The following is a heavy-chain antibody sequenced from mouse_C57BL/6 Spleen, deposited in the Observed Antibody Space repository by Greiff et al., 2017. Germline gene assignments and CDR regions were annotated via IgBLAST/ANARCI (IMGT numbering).Heavy chain of an antibody. CDR2: IRSKSLNYAT. Sequence: EVMLVESGGGLVQPKGSLKLSCAASGFSFNTYTMNWVRQAPGKGLEWVARIRSKSLNYATYYADSVKDRFTISRDDSESMLYLQMNNLKTEDTAMYYCVREDLPYAMDCWGQGTSVTVSS. CDR3: VREDLPYAMDC. J-gene: IGHJ4*01. D-gene: IGHD5-1*01. V-gene: IGHV10-1*01. CDR1: GFSFNTYT.